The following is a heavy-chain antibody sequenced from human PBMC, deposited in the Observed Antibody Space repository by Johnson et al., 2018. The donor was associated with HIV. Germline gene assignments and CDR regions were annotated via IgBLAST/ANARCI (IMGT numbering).Heavy chain of an antibody. D-gene: IGHD3-16*01. Sequence: QVQLVESGGGLVQPGGSLRLSCAASGFTFRSYWMSWVRQAPGKGLEWVAVISHDANKKYYPGSVTGRFTISRYNSKNTLYLQMNRLRAEDPAVYYCAKDERQMGGWSHAFDIWGQGTMVTVSS. CDR2: ISHDANKK. V-gene: IGHV3-30*18. J-gene: IGHJ3*02. CDR3: AKDERQMGGWSHAFDI. CDR1: GFTFRSYW.